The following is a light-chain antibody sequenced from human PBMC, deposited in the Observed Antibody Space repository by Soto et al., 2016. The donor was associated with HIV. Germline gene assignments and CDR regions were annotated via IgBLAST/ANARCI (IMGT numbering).Light chain of an antibody. CDR3: QQRSSYPIT. CDR1: QGISDS. CDR2: SAS. V-gene: IGKV1-9*01. J-gene: IGKJ5*01. Sequence: DIQLTQSPSFLSASVGDRVTITCRASQGISDSLAWYQQNPEKAPKLLIYSASTLQSGVPSRFSGSGSGTEFTLTISSLQPEDFATYYCQQRSSYPITFGQGTRVEIK.